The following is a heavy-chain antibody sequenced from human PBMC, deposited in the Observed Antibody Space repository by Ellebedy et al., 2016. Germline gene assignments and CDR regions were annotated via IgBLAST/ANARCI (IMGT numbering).Heavy chain of an antibody. CDR1: GGTFSSYA. J-gene: IGHJ4*02. Sequence: SVKVSCXASGGTFSSYAISWVRQAPGQGLEWMGGIIPILGTANYAQKFQGRVTITADKSTSTAYMELSSLRSEDTAVYYCARDGYYYDSSGYYYWGQGTLVTVSS. CDR3: ARDGYYYDSSGYYY. CDR2: IIPILGTA. D-gene: IGHD3-22*01. V-gene: IGHV1-69*10.